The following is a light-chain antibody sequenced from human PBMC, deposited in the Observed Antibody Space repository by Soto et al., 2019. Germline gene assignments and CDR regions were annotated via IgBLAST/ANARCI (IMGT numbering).Light chain of an antibody. J-gene: IGKJ3*01. CDR3: QQHDDLPFT. Sequence: DIQMTQSPSSLSASVGDRVTITCQASQDINNFLNWYQQKPGKAPKLLIYDAFSLETGVPSRFTGSGSGTDFSLNISSLQPEDGATYYCQQHDDLPFTFGPGTTVDVK. CDR2: DAF. CDR1: QDINNF. V-gene: IGKV1-33*01.